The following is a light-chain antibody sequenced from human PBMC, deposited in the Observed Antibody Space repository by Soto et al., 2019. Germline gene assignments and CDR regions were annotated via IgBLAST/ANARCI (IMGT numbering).Light chain of an antibody. Sequence: DIQMTQSPSTLSASVGDRVTITCRASQSISGWLAWYQQKPGKAPKLLIYKASSLESGVPSRLSGSGSGTEFTLTISSLQPDDFATYYCQQYKSYPLTFGGGTKVEIK. CDR2: KAS. V-gene: IGKV1-5*03. J-gene: IGKJ4*01. CDR3: QQYKSYPLT. CDR1: QSISGW.